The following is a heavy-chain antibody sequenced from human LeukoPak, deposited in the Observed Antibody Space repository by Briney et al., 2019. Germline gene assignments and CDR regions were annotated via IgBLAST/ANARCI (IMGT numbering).Heavy chain of an antibody. D-gene: IGHD2-21*01. CDR2: ISASGGST. CDR1: GFTFSSYA. V-gene: IGHV3-23*01. J-gene: IGHJ3*02. Sequence: GGSLRLSCAASGFTFSSYAMSWVRQAPGKGLEWVSAISASGGSTYYADSVKGRFTISRDNSKNTLYLQMNSLRAEDTAVYYCARAIAGISPNAFDMWGQGTMVTVSS. CDR3: ARAIAGISPNAFDM.